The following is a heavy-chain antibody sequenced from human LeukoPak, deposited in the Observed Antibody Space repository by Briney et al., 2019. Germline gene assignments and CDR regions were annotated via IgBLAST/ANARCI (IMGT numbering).Heavy chain of an antibody. CDR1: VFTFSSYS. J-gene: IGHJ5*02. D-gene: IGHD3-22*01. CDR3: ARASHYYDSSGYYENWFDP. V-gene: IGHV3-48*01. Sequence: GGSLSLSCAASVFTFSSYSMNWVRQAPAKGLEWVSYISSSSSTIYYADSVKGRFTISRDNAKNSLYLQMNSLRAEDTAVYYCARASHYYDSSGYYENWFDPWGQGTLVTVSS. CDR2: ISSSSSTI.